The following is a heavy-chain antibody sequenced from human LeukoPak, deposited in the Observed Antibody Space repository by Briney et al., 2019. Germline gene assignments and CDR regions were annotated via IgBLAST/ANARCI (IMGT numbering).Heavy chain of an antibody. CDR2: INHSGST. V-gene: IGHV4-34*01. CDR1: GGSFSCYY. Sequence: PSETLSLTCAVYGGSFSCYYWSWIRQPPGKRLEWIGEINHSGSTNYNPSLKSRVTISVDTSKNQFSLKLSSVTAADTAVYYCARGRRYQLPLGVDPWAQGSLVTVSS. J-gene: IGHJ5*02. D-gene: IGHD2-2*01. CDR3: ARGRRYQLPLGVDP.